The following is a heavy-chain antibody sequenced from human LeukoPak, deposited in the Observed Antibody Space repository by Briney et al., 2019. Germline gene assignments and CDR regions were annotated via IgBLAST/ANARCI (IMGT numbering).Heavy chain of an antibody. CDR1: GFTFSSFA. J-gene: IGHJ4*02. Sequence: GGSLRLSCAASGFTFSSFAINWVRQAPGKGLEWVSVITGSGSGADYADSVKGRFTISRDNSQNTVHLQMNSLRAEDTAVYYCARAGPVYSSGWYGPYYFDYWGQGTLVTVSS. CDR2: ITGSGSGA. D-gene: IGHD6-19*01. CDR3: ARAGPVYSSGWYGPYYFDY. V-gene: IGHV3-23*01.